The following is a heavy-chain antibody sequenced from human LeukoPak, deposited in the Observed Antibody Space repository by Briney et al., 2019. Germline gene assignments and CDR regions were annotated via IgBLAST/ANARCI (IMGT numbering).Heavy chain of an antibody. CDR2: IWYDGSNK. J-gene: IGHJ4*02. D-gene: IGHD2-2*01. CDR3: AREGVGYCSSTSCSIFDY. CDR1: GFTFSSYG. Sequence: GGSLRLSCAASGFTFSSYGMHWVRQAPGKGLEGVAVIWYDGSNKYYADSVKGRFTISGDNSKNTLYLQMNSLRAEDTAVYYCAREGVGYCSSTSCSIFDYWGQGTLVTVSS. V-gene: IGHV3-33*01.